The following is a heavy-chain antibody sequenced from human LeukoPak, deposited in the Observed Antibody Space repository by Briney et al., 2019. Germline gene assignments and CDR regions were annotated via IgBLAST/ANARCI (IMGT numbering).Heavy chain of an antibody. D-gene: IGHD6-6*01. CDR1: GFIFGNYW. Sequence: GGSLRLSCAASGFIFGNYWMSWVRQAPGKGLEWVANIKQDGSEEYYIDSVKGRLTISRDNANNLFYLHMNSLRAGDTAVYYCARDWGTSSDYFDYWGQGTPVTVSS. J-gene: IGHJ4*02. CDR3: ARDWGTSSDYFDY. CDR2: IKQDGSEE. V-gene: IGHV3-7*01.